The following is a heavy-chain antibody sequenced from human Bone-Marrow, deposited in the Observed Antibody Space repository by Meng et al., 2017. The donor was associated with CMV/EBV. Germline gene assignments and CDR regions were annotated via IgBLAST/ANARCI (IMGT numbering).Heavy chain of an antibody. D-gene: IGHD1-1*01. V-gene: IGHV1-18*01. CDR2: ISAYNGNR. Sequence: ASVKVSCKASGYTFTNYGISWVRQAPGQGLEWMGWISAYNGNRNYAQKLQGRVTMTTDTSTSTAYMELRRLGSDDTAVYYCARDRYNWDFDYWGQGTLVTVSS. J-gene: IGHJ4*02. CDR1: GYTFTNYG. CDR3: ARDRYNWDFDY.